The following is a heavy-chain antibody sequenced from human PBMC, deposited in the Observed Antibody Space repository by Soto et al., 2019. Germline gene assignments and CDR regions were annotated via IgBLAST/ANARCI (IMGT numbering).Heavy chain of an antibody. CDR2: ISGSGGST. CDR3: AKASAPGGTYFPLWF. V-gene: IGHV3-23*01. CDR1: GFTFSSYG. Sequence: GSLRLSCAASGFTFSSYGMSWVRQAPGKGLEWVSSISGSGGSTYYADSVKGRFTISRDNSKNTLYLQMNSLRAEDTAVYYCAKASAPGGTYFPLWFWGQGTLVTVSS. D-gene: IGHD1-26*01. J-gene: IGHJ4*02.